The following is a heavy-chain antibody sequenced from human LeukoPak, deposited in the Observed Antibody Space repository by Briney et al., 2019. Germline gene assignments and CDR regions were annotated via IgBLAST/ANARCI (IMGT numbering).Heavy chain of an antibody. D-gene: IGHD3-10*01. J-gene: IGHJ4*02. CDR3: ARESGVTMVRGVFDY. CDR2: ISAYNGNT. Sequence: ASVKVSCMASGYTFTSYGISWVRQAPGQGLEWMGWISAYNGNTNYAQKLQGRVTMTTDTSTSTAYMELRSLRSDDTAVYYCARESGVTMVRGVFDYWGQGTLVTVSS. V-gene: IGHV1-18*01. CDR1: GYTFTSYG.